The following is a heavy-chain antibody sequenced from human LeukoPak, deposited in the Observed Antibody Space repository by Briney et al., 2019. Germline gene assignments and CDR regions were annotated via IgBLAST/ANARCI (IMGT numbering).Heavy chain of an antibody. V-gene: IGHV3-30*03. CDR1: GFTFSSYG. CDR3: ARGSGYLETFDY. Sequence: GGSLRLSCAASGFTFSSYGKHWVRQAPGKGLEWVAVISYDGSNKYYADSVKGRFTISRDNSRNTLYLQMNSLRAENTAVYYCARGSGYLETFDYWGQGTLVTVSS. J-gene: IGHJ4*02. CDR2: ISYDGSNK. D-gene: IGHD3-22*01.